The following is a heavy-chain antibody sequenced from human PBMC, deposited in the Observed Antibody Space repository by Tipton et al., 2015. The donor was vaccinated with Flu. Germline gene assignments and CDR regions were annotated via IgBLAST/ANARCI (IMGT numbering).Heavy chain of an antibody. D-gene: IGHD6-6*01. CDR2: ISFSGGST. Sequence: SLRLSCVASGFTVNSYAMAWVRQAPGKGLEWISAISFSGGSTYYADSVKGQFMISRDNSKNTLYLQMNSLRADDTAMYYCAKLTTYSRSSPIDSWGQGTLVTVSS. CDR1: GFTVNSYA. CDR3: AKLTTYSRSSPIDS. J-gene: IGHJ4*02. V-gene: IGHV3-23*01.